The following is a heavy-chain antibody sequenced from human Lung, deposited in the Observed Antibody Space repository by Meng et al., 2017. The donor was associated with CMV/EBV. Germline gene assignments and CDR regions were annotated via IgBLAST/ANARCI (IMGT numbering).Heavy chain of an antibody. Sequence: GESLKISCAASGFTFSSYSMNWVRQAPGKGLEWVSSISSSSSYIYYADSVKGRFTISRDNAKNSLYLQMNGLRAEDTAVYYCARGVFFRTGYSSSWYLDYWGQGTLVTVSS. D-gene: IGHD6-13*01. CDR2: ISSSSSYI. V-gene: IGHV3-21*01. J-gene: IGHJ4*02. CDR3: ARGVFFRTGYSSSWYLDY. CDR1: GFTFSSYS.